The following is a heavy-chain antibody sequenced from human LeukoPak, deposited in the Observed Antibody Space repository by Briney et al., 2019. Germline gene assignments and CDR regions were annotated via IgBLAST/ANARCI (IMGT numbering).Heavy chain of an antibody. CDR1: GYTLTSYG. V-gene: IGHV1-18*01. CDR2: ISAYNGNT. Sequence: GASVKVSCKASGYTLTSYGISWVRQAPGQGLEWMGWISAYNGNTNYAQKLQGRVTMTTDTSTSTAYMELRSLRSDDTAVYYCAILRAFYYYYGMDVWGQGTTVTVSS. CDR3: AILRAFYYYYGMDV. J-gene: IGHJ6*02.